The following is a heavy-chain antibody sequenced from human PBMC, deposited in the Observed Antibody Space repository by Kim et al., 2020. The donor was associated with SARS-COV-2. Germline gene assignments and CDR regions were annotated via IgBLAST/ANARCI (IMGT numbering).Heavy chain of an antibody. V-gene: IGHV3-33*01. CDR2: IWYDGSNK. Sequence: GGSLRLSCAASGFTFSSYGMHWVRQAPGKGLEWVAVIWYDGSNKYYADSVKGRFTISRDNSKNTLYLQMNSLRAEDTAVYYCARSVCSSTSCANYYYYGMDVWGQGTTVTVSS. D-gene: IGHD2-2*01. J-gene: IGHJ6*02. CDR3: ARSVCSSTSCANYYYYGMDV. CDR1: GFTFSSYG.